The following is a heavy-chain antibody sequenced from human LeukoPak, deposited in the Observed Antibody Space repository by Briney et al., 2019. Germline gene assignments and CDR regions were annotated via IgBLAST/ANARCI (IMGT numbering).Heavy chain of an antibody. J-gene: IGHJ4*02. CDR3: ARLVGDIVVVPAAMLDY. CDR2: ISSSGSTI. Sequence: AGGSLRLSCAASGFTFSDYYMSWIRQAAGKGLEWVSYISSSGSTIYYADSVKGRFTISRDNAKNSLYLQMNSLRAEDTAVYYCARLVGDIVVVPAAMLDYWGQGTLVTVSS. CDR1: GFTFSDYY. D-gene: IGHD2-2*01. V-gene: IGHV3-11*01.